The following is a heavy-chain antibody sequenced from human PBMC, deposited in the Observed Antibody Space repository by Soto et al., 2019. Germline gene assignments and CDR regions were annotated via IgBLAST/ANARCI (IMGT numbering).Heavy chain of an antibody. CDR1: GFTFSSYA. CDR3: GRCTSTSCHLGSDY. Sequence: QVLLVDSAGGVVQPGRSLRLSCAASGFTFSSYAMNGVRQAPGKGLEWVALISHDGINKYYADSVRGRFTISRDSSTNTLYLQMNSLRAADTAVYYCGRCTSTSCHLGSDYWGQGTLVTVSS. CDR2: ISHDGINK. V-gene: IGHV3-30-3*01. J-gene: IGHJ4*02. D-gene: IGHD2-2*01.